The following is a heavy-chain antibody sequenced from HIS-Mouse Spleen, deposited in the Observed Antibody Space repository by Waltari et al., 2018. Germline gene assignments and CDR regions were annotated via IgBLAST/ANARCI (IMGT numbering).Heavy chain of an antibody. CDR3: ARQTIFEFDY. CDR1: GGSISSYY. V-gene: IGHV4-59*08. J-gene: IGHJ4*02. CDR2: IYYSGST. Sequence: QVQLQESGPGLVKPSETLSLTCTVSGGSISSYYWSWIRQPPGKGLEWIGYIYYSGSTNYNPSLKRRVTISVDTSKNQFSLKLSSVTAADTAVYYCARQTIFEFDYWGQGTLVTVSS. D-gene: IGHD3-3*01.